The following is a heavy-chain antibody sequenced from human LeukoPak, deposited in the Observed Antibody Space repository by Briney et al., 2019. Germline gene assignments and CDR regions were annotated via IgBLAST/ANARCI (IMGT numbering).Heavy chain of an antibody. Sequence: GGSLRLSCAASGFSFTTYWMHWVRQAPGKRLVWVSRVDTDGSSTTYADSVKGRFTMSRDNAKSTLYLEMNTLRAEDTAVYYCTRGSGYSSGWYPFDSWGQGTLVTVSS. V-gene: IGHV3-74*01. D-gene: IGHD6-19*01. CDR2: VDTDGSST. CDR1: GFSFTTYW. CDR3: TRGSGYSSGWYPFDS. J-gene: IGHJ4*02.